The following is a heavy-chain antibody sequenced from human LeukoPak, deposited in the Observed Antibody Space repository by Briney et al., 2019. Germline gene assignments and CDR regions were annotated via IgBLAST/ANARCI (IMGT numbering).Heavy chain of an antibody. D-gene: IGHD2-8*01. J-gene: IGHJ3*02. CDR1: GSSISSYY. CDR3: ARHGVRSMWIPDDAFDI. Sequence: SETLSLTCTVSGSSISSYYWSWIRQPPGKGLEWIGYIYYSGSTNYNPSLKSRVTISVDTSKNQFSLKLSSVTTADTAVYYCARHGVRSMWIPDDAFDIWGQGTMVTVSS. CDR2: IYYSGST. V-gene: IGHV4-59*08.